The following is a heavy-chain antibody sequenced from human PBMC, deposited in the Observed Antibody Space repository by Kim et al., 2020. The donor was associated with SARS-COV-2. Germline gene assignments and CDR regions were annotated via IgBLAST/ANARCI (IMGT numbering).Heavy chain of an antibody. Sequence: KYYVDSVRGRFTISRDNARNSLYLQMESLRVEDTALYYGVTWITSGSHSNIWGQGTMVTVSS. V-gene: IGHV3-7*01. D-gene: IGHD1-26*01. J-gene: IGHJ3*02. CDR2: K. CDR3: VTWITSGSHSNI.